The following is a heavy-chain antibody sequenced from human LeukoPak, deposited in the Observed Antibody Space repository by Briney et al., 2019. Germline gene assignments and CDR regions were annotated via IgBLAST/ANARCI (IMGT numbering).Heavy chain of an antibody. CDR3: ARGGSYSWFDP. Sequence: SQTLSLTCTVSGGSISSGSYYWSWIRQPAGKGLEWIGRIYTSGSTNYNPSLKSRVTISVDTSKNQFSLKLSSVTAADTAVYYCARGGSYSWFDPWGQGTLVTVSS. D-gene: IGHD1-26*01. V-gene: IGHV4-61*02. CDR2: IYTSGST. J-gene: IGHJ5*02. CDR1: GGSISSGSYY.